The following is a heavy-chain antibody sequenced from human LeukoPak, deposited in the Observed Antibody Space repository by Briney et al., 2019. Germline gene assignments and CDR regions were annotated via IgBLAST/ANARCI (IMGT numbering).Heavy chain of an antibody. CDR1: GFTFSSYW. Sequence: PGGSLRLSCAASGFTFSSYWMNWVRQAPGKGLVWVSRIASDGSSTTYADSVKGRFSISRDNAKNTLYLQMNSLRAEDTAVYYCARQYDYVWGSYRPNFDYWGQGTLVTVSS. CDR3: ARQYDYVWGSYRPNFDY. V-gene: IGHV3-74*01. D-gene: IGHD3-16*02. CDR2: IASDGSST. J-gene: IGHJ4*02.